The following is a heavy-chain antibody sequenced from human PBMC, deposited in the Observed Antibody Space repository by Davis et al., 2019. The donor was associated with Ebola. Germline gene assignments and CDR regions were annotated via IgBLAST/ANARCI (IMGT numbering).Heavy chain of an antibody. V-gene: IGHV1-46*01. CDR1: GYTFSSHY. CDR2: INPSGGST. Sequence: AASVKVSCKASGYTFSSHYMHWVRQAPGQGLEWMGKINPSGGSTGYAQKFQGRVTMTRDTSTSTVSMELNGLRYEDTAVYYCARGESSSTSPYWGRLDPWGQGTLVTVSS. J-gene: IGHJ5*02. CDR3: ARGESSSTSPYWGRLDP. D-gene: IGHD2-2*01.